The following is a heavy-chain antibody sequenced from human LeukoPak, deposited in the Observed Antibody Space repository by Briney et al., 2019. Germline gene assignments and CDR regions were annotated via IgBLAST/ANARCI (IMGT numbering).Heavy chain of an antibody. CDR2: ISGSGDST. Sequence: GRSLRLSCAASGFTFSSYAMNWVRQAPGKGLEWVSVISGSGDSTYYAYSVKGRFTISRDNSKNTLYLQMRSLRAEDTAIYYCAKDLAYGGNSGYYYYGMDVWGQGTTVTVSS. D-gene: IGHD4-23*01. CDR3: AKDLAYGGNSGYYYYGMDV. CDR1: GFTFSSYA. J-gene: IGHJ6*02. V-gene: IGHV3-23*01.